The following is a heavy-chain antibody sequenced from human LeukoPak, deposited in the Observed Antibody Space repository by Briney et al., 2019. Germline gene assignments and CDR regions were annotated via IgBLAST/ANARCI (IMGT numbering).Heavy chain of an antibody. CDR3: ARDPAYSGSYSRFDY. Sequence: GGSLRLSCAASGFTFSSYAMHWVRQAPGKGLEWVAVISYDGSNKYYADSVKGRFTISRDNSKNTLYLQMNSLRAEDTAVYYCARDPAYSGSYSRFDYWGQGTLVTVSS. J-gene: IGHJ4*02. CDR1: GFTFSSYA. V-gene: IGHV3-30-3*01. CDR2: ISYDGSNK. D-gene: IGHD1-26*01.